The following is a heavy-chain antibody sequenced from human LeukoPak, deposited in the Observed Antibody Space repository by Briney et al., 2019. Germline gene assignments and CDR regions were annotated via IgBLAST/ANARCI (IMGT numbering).Heavy chain of an antibody. CDR1: GGTFSSYA. CDR3: ARDITIFGAVYLDP. Sequence: SVKVSCKASGGTFSSYAISWVRQAPGQGLEWMGGIIPIFGTANHAQKFQGRVTITADESTSTAYMELSSLRSDDTAVYYCARDITIFGAVYLDPWGQGTLVTVSS. CDR2: IIPIFGTA. D-gene: IGHD3-3*01. V-gene: IGHV1-69*01. J-gene: IGHJ5*02.